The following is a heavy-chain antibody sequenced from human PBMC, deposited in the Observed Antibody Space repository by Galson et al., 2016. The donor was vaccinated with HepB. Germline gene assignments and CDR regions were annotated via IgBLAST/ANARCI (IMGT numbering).Heavy chain of an antibody. Sequence: SLRLSCATSEFTFSSYRMSWVRRAPGKGLEWVADIKDDGSEKSYVDSVKGRFIISRDNAEKSLYLEMNSLRIEDTAVYYCARVELGSRTTWIHWGQGTLVTVSS. V-gene: IGHV3-7*01. J-gene: IGHJ1*01. CDR2: IKDDGSEK. D-gene: IGHD1-7*01. CDR3: ARVELGSRTTWIH. CDR1: EFTFSSYR.